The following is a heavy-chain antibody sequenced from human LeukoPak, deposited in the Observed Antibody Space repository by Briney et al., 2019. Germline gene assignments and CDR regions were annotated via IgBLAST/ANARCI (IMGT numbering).Heavy chain of an antibody. CDR3: ARGFSTMIVAYYYYGMDV. CDR1: GGSFSGYY. CDR2: INHIGST. V-gene: IGHV4-34*01. J-gene: IGHJ6*02. D-gene: IGHD3-22*01. Sequence: SETLSLTCAVYGGSFSGYYWSWIRQPPGKGLEWIGEINHIGSTNYNPSLKSRATISVDTSKNQFSLKLSSVTAADTAVYYCARGFSTMIVAYYYYGMDVWGQGTTVTVSS.